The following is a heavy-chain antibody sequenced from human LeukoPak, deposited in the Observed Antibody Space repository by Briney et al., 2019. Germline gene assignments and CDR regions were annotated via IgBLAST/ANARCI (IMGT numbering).Heavy chain of an antibody. CDR2: IGTSSTTI. CDR1: GFTFSNYV. Sequence: PGGSLRLSCSGSGFTFSNYVMSWVRQPPGKGLEWVSNIGTSSTTIYYSDSVKGRFTIPRDNAKNSLYLQMNSLRADDTAVYYCARFAAGGSYYYYMDVWGKGTTVTVSS. V-gene: IGHV3-48*01. D-gene: IGHD6-25*01. J-gene: IGHJ6*03. CDR3: ARFAAGGSYYYYMDV.